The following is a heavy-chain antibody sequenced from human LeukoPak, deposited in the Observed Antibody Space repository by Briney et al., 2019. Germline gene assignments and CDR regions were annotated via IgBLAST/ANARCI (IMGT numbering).Heavy chain of an antibody. CDR3: ARDHPAMVRGVIIDY. Sequence: SETLSLTCTVSGGSISSSSYYWGWIRQPPGKGLEWVGSIYYSGSTYYNPSLKSRVTISVDTSKNQFSLKLSSVTAADTAVYYCARDHPAMVRGVIIDYRGQGTLVTVSS. CDR1: GGSISSSSYY. V-gene: IGHV4-39*07. J-gene: IGHJ4*02. D-gene: IGHD3-10*01. CDR2: IYYSGST.